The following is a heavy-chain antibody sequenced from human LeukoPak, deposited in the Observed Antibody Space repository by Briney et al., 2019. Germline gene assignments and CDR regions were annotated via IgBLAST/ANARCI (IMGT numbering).Heavy chain of an antibody. J-gene: IGHJ4*02. CDR2: IYTSGST. Sequence: SETLSLTCTVSGVSISSYYWSWIRQPAGKGLEWIGRIYTSGSTNYNPSLKSRVTMSVDMSTNQFSLKLSSVTAADTAVYYCARAGDSSGYEYYFDYWGQGTLVTVPS. CDR3: ARAGDSSGYEYYFDY. D-gene: IGHD3-22*01. V-gene: IGHV4-4*07. CDR1: GVSISSYY.